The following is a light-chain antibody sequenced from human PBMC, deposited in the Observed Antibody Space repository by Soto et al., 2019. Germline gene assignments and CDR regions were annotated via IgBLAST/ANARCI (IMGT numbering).Light chain of an antibody. CDR2: AAS. CDR3: QQYDYSPRT. J-gene: IGKJ1*01. V-gene: IGKV3-20*01. Sequence: ELVFTQSPGTLSLSPGDRATLSCRASLSLPSRSLAWYQQRPGQAPRVLISAASTRAADIPDRFSGSGSGTDFTLTINRXEPEDFAVYYCQQYDYSPRTFGQGTKVDIK. CDR1: LSLPSRS.